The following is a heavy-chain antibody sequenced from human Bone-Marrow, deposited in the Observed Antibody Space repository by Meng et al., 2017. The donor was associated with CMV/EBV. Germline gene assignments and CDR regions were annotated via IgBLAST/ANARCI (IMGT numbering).Heavy chain of an antibody. Sequence: GGSLRLSCAASGFTFSIYGMHWVRQAPGKGLEWVAFIRYDGSNKYYAESVKGRFTITRDNSKNTLYLQMNSLRAENTAFYYSAKDHHEFAAPIAAAGIGYCFDYWGQGTLVTVSS. V-gene: IGHV3-30*02. J-gene: IGHJ4*02. CDR2: IRYDGSNK. D-gene: IGHD6-13*01. CDR3: AKDHHEFAAPIAAAGIGYCFDY. CDR1: GFTFSIYG.